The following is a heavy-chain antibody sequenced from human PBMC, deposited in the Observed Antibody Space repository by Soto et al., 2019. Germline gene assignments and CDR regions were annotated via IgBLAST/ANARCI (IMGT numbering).Heavy chain of an antibody. J-gene: IGHJ5*02. CDR3: ARWWSGSRQGFDP. V-gene: IGHV4-30-2*01. CDR2: IYHSGST. Sequence: SETLSLTCAVSGGSIISGGYSWSWIRQPPGKGLEWIGYIYHSGSTYYNPSLKSRVTISVDRSKNQFSLKLSSVTAADTAVYYCARWWSGSRQGFDPWGQGTLVTVSS. CDR1: GGSIISGGYS. D-gene: IGHD3-3*01.